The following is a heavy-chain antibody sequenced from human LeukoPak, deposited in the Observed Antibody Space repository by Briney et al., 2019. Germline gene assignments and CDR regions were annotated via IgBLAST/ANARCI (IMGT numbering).Heavy chain of an antibody. CDR2: ISSSSSYI. J-gene: IGHJ1*01. V-gene: IGHV3-21*04. Sequence: GGSLRLSCAASGFTFSSYSMNWVRQAPGKGLEWVSSISSSSSYIYYADSVKGRFTISRDNAKNSLYLQMNSLRAEDTAVYYCARDQAPYDSSGYAAQHWGQGTLVTVSS. D-gene: IGHD3-22*01. CDR1: GFTFSSYS. CDR3: ARDQAPYDSSGYAAQH.